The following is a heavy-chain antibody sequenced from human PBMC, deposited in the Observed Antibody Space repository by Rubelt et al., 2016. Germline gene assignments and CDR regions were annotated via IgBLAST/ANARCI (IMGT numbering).Heavy chain of an antibody. J-gene: IGHJ4*02. CDR1: GGSISSSSYY. CDR2: VYYSGST. D-gene: IGHD1-26*01. CDR3: ARTTGSNWF. Sequence: QLQLQESGPGLVKPSETLSLTCTVSGGSISSSSYYWAWIRQPPGKGLEWIGSVYYSGSTYYTPSLKSRVTISVDTSKNQFSLRLRYVTAADPAVYYCARTTGSNWFWGQGTLVTVSS. V-gene: IGHV4-39*07.